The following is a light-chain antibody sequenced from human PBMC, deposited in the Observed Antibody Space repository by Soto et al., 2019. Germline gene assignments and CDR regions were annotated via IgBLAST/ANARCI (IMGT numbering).Light chain of an antibody. CDR3: QQYNDWPPWP. CDR2: GAS. J-gene: IGKJ1*01. Sequence: EIVMTQSPATLSVSPGERATLSCRASQSVSRKLAWYKQKPDQAPRLLIYGASARATGIPDRFSGSGSGTEFTLTISNLQSDDLAIYYCQQYNDWPPWPFGQGTKVEIK. V-gene: IGKV3D-15*01. CDR1: QSVSRK.